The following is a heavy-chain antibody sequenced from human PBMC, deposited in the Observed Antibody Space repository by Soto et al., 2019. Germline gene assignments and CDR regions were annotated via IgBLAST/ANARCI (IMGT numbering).Heavy chain of an antibody. CDR2: ITFNGSKE. Sequence: VQMVESGGGVVQPGGSLRLSCAGSGFAFSRFGMHWVRQAPGKGLEWVACITFNGSKEYYVDSVKGRFAISRNNSMNTLYLQMSSLGPEDTAVYYCATDPGAFAGAMRDWGRGTLVTVS. CDR3: ATDPGAFAGAMRD. V-gene: IGHV3-30*03. CDR1: GFAFSRFG. D-gene: IGHD3-16*01. J-gene: IGHJ4*02.